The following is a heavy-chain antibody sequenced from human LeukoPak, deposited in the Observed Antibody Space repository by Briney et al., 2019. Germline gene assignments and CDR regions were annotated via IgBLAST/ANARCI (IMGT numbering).Heavy chain of an antibody. D-gene: IGHD1-26*01. J-gene: IGHJ1*01. CDR1: GFTFSSYW. CDR2: IKQDGSEK. Sequence: GGSLRLSCAASGFTFSSYWMSWVRQAPGKGLEWVANIKQDGSEKCYVDSVKGRFTISRDNAKNSLYLQMNSLRAEDTAVYYCAFLAQYSGSYVYFQHWGQGTLVTVSS. V-gene: IGHV3-7*01. CDR3: AFLAQYSGSYVYFQH.